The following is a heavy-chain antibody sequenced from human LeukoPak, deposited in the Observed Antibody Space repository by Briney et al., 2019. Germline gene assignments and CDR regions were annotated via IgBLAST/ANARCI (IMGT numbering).Heavy chain of an antibody. CDR2: IYPNSGGT. CDR1: GYTFTDYY. D-gene: IGHD4-17*01. V-gene: IGHV1-2*02. Sequence: AASVKVFCKASGYTFTDYYMHWVRQAPGQGLEWIGWIYPNSGGTHYAQKFQGRVTVTRDTSVSTAYMEMSSLRSDDTAVYYCARKGRIYGDYDYWGRGTLVTVSS. J-gene: IGHJ4*02. CDR3: ARKGRIYGDYDY.